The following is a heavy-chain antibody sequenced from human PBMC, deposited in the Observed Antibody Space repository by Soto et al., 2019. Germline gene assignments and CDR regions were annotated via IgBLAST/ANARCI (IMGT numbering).Heavy chain of an antibody. Sequence: SETLSLPCAVSGGSISSGGYSWSWVRQPPGKGLEWIGDIYHSGSTYYNPSLKSRVTISVDTSKNQFSLKLSSVTAADTAVYYCARGRRTTVTIDYWGQGTLVTVSS. CDR3: ARGRRTTVTIDY. V-gene: IGHV4-30-2*01. CDR2: IYHSGST. CDR1: GGSISSGGYS. J-gene: IGHJ4*02. D-gene: IGHD4-17*01.